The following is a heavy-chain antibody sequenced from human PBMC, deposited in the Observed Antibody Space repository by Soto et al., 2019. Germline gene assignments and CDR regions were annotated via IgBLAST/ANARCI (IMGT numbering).Heavy chain of an antibody. CDR3: ARENHGTGTNNWFDP. D-gene: IGHD1-1*01. J-gene: IGHJ5*02. Sequence: SETLSLTCSVSGGSVSNKTYYWSLIRKPPGKGLEWIGYIYYSGSTNYNPSLKSRVTISVDTSKNQFALKLSSVTAADTAVYYCARENHGTGTNNWFDPWGQGTLVTVSS. CDR2: IYYSGST. V-gene: IGHV4-61*01. CDR1: GGSVSNKTYY.